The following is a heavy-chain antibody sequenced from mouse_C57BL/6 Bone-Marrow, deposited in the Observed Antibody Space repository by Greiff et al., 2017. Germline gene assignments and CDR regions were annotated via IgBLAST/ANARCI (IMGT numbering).Heavy chain of an antibody. V-gene: IGHV14-3*01. D-gene: IGHD2-3*01. CDR3: ARSDGYLDYAMDY. CDR2: IDPANGNT. J-gene: IGHJ4*01. CDR1: GFNIKNTY. Sequence: EVQLQQSVAELVRPGASVKLSCKASGFNIKNTYMHWVKQRPDQGLEWIGRIDPANGNTKYAPKFQGKATITVDTSSNTAYLQLSSLTSEDTAIYYCARSDGYLDYAMDYWGQGTSVTVSS.